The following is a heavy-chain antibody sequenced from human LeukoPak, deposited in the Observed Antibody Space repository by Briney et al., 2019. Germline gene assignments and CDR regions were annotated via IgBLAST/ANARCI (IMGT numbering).Heavy chain of an antibody. Sequence: GGSLRLSCVASGFIFRNYWMSWIRQAPGKGLEWVANINHDGGDKNYVDSVKGRFTISRDNAKSSLYLQMNSLRVEDTAVYYCAITGGPTVTAFDLWGQGILVTVSS. V-gene: IGHV3-7*02. CDR3: AITGGPTVTAFDL. CDR1: GFIFRNYW. J-gene: IGHJ4*02. D-gene: IGHD4-17*01. CDR2: INHDGGDK.